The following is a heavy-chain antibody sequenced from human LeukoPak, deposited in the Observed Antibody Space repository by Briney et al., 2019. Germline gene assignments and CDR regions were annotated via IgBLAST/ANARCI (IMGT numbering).Heavy chain of an antibody. CDR2: IYPGDSDT. D-gene: IGHD2-2*01. V-gene: IGHV5-51*01. J-gene: IGHJ6*02. CDR1: GYSFNTYW. Sequence: GESLKISCKGSGYSFNTYWVGWVRQMPGKGLEWMGIIYPGDSDTRYSPSFQGQVTISADKSISTAYLQWSSLKASDTAMYYCARHGGIVVVPAAMGDGMDVWGQGTTVTVSS. CDR3: ARHGGIVVVPAAMGDGMDV.